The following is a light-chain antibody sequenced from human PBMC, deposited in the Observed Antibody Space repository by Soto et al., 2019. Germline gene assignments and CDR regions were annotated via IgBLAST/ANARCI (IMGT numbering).Light chain of an antibody. J-gene: IGKJ1*01. V-gene: IGKV3-20*01. Sequence: IVLTQSPGTLSLSPGDRATLSCRASQNLGSGYLAWYQQTPGQAPRILIYAASSRATGIPERFSGSGSGTDFSLTISRLETEDFAVYYCQQYDTSPRTFGQGTKVDIK. CDR3: QQYDTSPRT. CDR2: AAS. CDR1: QNLGSGY.